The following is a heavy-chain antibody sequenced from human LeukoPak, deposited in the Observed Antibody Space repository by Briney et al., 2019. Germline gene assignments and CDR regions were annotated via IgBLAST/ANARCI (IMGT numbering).Heavy chain of an antibody. J-gene: IGHJ6*02. V-gene: IGHV3-21*01. CDR2: ISSSSSYI. CDR3: ARDPSHYYGSGSYKYYYYYGMDV. Sequence: GGSLRLSCAVSGFTFSSYSMNWVRQAPGKGLEWVSSISSSSSYIYYADSVKGRFTISRDNAKNSLYLQMNSLRAEDTAVYYCARDPSHYYGSGSYKYYYYYGMDVWGQGTTVTVSS. D-gene: IGHD3-10*01. CDR1: GFTFSSYS.